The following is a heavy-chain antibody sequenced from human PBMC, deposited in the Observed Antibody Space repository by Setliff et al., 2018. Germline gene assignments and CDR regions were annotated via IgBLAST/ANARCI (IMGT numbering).Heavy chain of an antibody. J-gene: IGHJ6*02. CDR1: GFTFSDYY. Sequence: GGSLRLSCAASGFTFSDYYMSWIRQAPGKGLERVSYISSSGSTIYYADSVKGRFTISRDNAKNSLYLQMNSLRAEDTAVYYCARGDRWGYSYGPYYYGMDVWGQGTTVTVSS. V-gene: IGHV3-11*04. D-gene: IGHD5-18*01. CDR3: ARGDRWGYSYGPYYYGMDV. CDR2: ISSSGSTI.